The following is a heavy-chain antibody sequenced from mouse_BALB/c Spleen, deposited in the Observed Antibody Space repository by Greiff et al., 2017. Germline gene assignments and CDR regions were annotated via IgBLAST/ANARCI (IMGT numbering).Heavy chain of an antibody. CDR2: INPSNGRT. J-gene: IGHJ2*01. D-gene: IGHD1-1*01. Sequence: VQLQQPGAELVKPGASVKLSCKASGYTFTSYWMHWVKQRPGQGLEWIGEINPSNGRTNYNEKFKSKATLTVDKSSSTAYMQLSSLTSEDSAVYYCARRGYGSSYSYYFDYWGQGTTLTVSS. CDR1: GYTFTSYW. V-gene: IGHV1S81*02. CDR3: ARRGYGSSYSYYFDY.